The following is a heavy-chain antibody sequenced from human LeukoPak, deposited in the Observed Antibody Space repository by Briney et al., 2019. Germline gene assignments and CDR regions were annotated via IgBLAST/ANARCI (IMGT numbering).Heavy chain of an antibody. CDR1: GGSISSYF. D-gene: IGHD5-12*01. V-gene: IGHV4-59*08. J-gene: IGHJ4*02. Sequence: SETLSLTCTVSGGSISSYFWSWIRQPPGKGLEWIGYISYSGSTNYNPSLKSRVTISVDTSMKQFSVKLSSVTAADTAVYYCARRYSGFHDYWGQGTLVTVSP. CDR2: ISYSGST. CDR3: ARRYSGFHDY.